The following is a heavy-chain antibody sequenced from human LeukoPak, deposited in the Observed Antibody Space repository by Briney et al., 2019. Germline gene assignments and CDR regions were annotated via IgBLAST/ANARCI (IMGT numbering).Heavy chain of an antibody. V-gene: IGHV4-39*01. J-gene: IGHJ4*02. CDR2: IYYSGST. CDR3: ARQGHFDY. Sequence: SETLSLTCTVSGGSISSSSYYWGWIRQPPGKGLGWIGSIYYSGSTYYNPSLKSRVTISVDTSKNQFSLKLSSVTAADTAVYYCARQGHFDYWGQGTLVTVSS. CDR1: GGSISSSSYY.